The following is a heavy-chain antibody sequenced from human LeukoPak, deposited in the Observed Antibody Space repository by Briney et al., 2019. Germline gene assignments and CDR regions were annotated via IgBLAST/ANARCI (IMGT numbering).Heavy chain of an antibody. V-gene: IGHV3-33*01. CDR1: GFIFSSYG. CDR3: ARDLRRLLWFGEAYYYYGMDV. D-gene: IGHD3-10*01. J-gene: IGHJ6*04. CDR2: IWYDGSNK. Sequence: GRSLRLSCAASGFIFSSYGMHWVRQAPGKGLEWVAVIWYDGSNKYYADSVKGRFTISRDNSKNTLYLQMNSLRAEDTAVYYCARDLRRLLWFGEAYYYYGMDVWGKGTTVTVSS.